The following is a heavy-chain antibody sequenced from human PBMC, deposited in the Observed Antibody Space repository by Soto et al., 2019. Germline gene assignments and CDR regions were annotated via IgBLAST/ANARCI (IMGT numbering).Heavy chain of an antibody. J-gene: IGHJ4*02. V-gene: IGHV3-48*01. CDR1: GFTFSRYA. CDR3: VRDRGYTGYDFAY. D-gene: IGHD5-12*01. Sequence: EVQLVESGGGLVQPGGSLRLSCAASGFTFSRYAMNWVRQAPGKGLEWVSYINHDSGTIYYADSVKGRFTIYRDYANNLLSLQMNSLRAEDTAVYYCVRDRGYTGYDFAYWGQGTLVTVSS. CDR2: INHDSGTI.